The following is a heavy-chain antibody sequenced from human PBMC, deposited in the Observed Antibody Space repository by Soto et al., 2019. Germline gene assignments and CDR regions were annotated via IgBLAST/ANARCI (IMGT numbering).Heavy chain of an antibody. CDR1: GFSFSSYS. Sequence: EVQLVESGGALIQPGGSLRLSCAASGFSFSSYSMNWVRQAPGKGLEWISYIPRSGYAMYADSVKGRFTISRDNAKSSLYLQVNSLGAEDTATYYCVRDHDWAFDYWGQGALVTVSS. D-gene: IGHD3-9*01. CDR3: VRDHDWAFDY. V-gene: IGHV3-48*01. J-gene: IGHJ4*02. CDR2: IPRSGYA.